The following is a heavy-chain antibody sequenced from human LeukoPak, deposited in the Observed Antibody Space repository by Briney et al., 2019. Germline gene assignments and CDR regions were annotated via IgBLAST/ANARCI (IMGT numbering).Heavy chain of an antibody. D-gene: IGHD1-26*01. CDR2: LSKSGNT. J-gene: IGHJ4*02. CDR1: VGPLSIYH. Sequence: SDPLSLPCTVWVGPLSIYHWRCPPLPREKAVVCIGYLSKSGNTNYSPSLKSRVTISVDTSKNQFSLKLSSVTAADTVVYYCARGGSGTYYHYWGQGTLVTVSS. V-gene: IGHV4-59*13. CDR3: ARGGSGTYYHY.